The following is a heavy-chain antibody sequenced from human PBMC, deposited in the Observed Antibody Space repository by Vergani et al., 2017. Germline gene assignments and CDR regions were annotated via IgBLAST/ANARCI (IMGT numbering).Heavy chain of an antibody. CDR1: GFTFSFSC. Sequence: QVHLVESGGGVVQPGGSLRLSCAASGFTFSFSCMQCVRQGPGKGLEWVAFIKNDESRKNCAESLKDRFTISRDNSKNMLYLQMNNLRPEDTATYFCAKGLGITLTAVWGGLDSWGPGTVVLVSS. CDR3: AKGLGITLTAVWGGLDS. D-gene: IGHD3-16*01. V-gene: IGHV3-30*02. J-gene: IGHJ4*02. CDR2: IKNDESRK.